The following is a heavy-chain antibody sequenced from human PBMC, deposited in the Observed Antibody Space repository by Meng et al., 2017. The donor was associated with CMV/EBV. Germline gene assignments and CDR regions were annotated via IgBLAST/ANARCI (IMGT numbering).Heavy chain of an antibody. J-gene: IGHJ5*02. CDR2: ISAYNGNT. CDR1: GYTFTSYG. Sequence: ASVKVSCKASGYTFTSYGISWVRQAPGQGLEWMGWISAYNGNTNYAQKLQGRVTMTTDTSTSTAYMELRSLRSDDTAVYYCARAKYDFWSGYYPPVDPWGQGTLVTVSS. D-gene: IGHD3-3*01. V-gene: IGHV1-18*01. CDR3: ARAKYDFWSGYYPPVDP.